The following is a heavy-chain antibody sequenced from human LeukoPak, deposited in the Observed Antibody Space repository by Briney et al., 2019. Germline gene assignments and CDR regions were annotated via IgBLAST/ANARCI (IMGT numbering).Heavy chain of an antibody. CDR2: ISGSGGST. D-gene: IGHD6-19*01. V-gene: IGHV3-23*01. Sequence: GGSLRLSCAASGFTFSSYAMSWVRQAPGKGLEWVSAISGSGGSTYYADSVKGRFTISRDNSKNTLYLQMNSLRAEDTAVYYCTRERDAVAATGALFDYWGQGTQVTVSS. J-gene: IGHJ4*02. CDR1: GFTFSSYA. CDR3: TRERDAVAATGALFDY.